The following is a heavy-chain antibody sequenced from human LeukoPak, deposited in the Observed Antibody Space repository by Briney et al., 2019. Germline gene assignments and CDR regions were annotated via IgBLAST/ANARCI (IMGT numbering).Heavy chain of an antibody. CDR3: ARHCYSSSHGFDY. CDR2: IRTDGTST. CDR1: GFTFSYYW. V-gene: IGHV3-74*01. J-gene: IGHJ4*02. D-gene: IGHD6-6*01. Sequence: GGSLRLSCAASGFTFSYYWMHWVRQAPGKGLVWVARIRTDGTSTSYADPVKGRFTISRDNAKNTLYLQMNSLRAEDTAVYYCARHCYSSSHGFDYWGQGTLVTVSS.